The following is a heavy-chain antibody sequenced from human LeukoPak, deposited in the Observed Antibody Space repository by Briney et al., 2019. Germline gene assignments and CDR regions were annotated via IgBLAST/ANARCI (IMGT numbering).Heavy chain of an antibody. Sequence: KASGTLSLTCGVSGGSISTTNWWSWVRPPPGQGLEWIGEISLTGRTNYNPSLNSRVTMSIDESRNQLSLNLTSVTAADTAIYYCSRESGAFCPFGHWGQGTLVIVPS. CDR3: SRESGAFCPFGH. CDR1: GGSISTTNW. J-gene: IGHJ4*02. D-gene: IGHD1-26*01. V-gene: IGHV4-4*02. CDR2: ISLTGRT.